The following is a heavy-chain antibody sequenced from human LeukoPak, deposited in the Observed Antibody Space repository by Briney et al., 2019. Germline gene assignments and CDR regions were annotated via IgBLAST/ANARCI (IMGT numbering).Heavy chain of an antibody. CDR1: GYTFTSYY. D-gene: IGHD3-10*01. CDR2: INPSGGST. Sequence: ASVKVSCKASGYTFTSYYMHWVRQAPGQGLEWMGIINPSGGSTSYARKFQGRVTMTRDTSTSTVYMELSSLRSEDTAVYYCASSQLLYGSGSRHFDYWGQGTLVTVSS. J-gene: IGHJ4*02. V-gene: IGHV1-46*01. CDR3: ASSQLLYGSGSRHFDY.